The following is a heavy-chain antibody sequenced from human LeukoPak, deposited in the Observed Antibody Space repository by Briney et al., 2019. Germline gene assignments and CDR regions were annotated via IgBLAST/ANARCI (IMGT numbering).Heavy chain of an antibody. CDR3: ARGYCDFWSGYPTADHDY. CDR2: INSDGSST. D-gene: IGHD3-3*01. Sequence: GGSLRLSCAASGFTFSSYWMHWVRQAPGKGLVWVSRINSDGSSTSYADSVKGRFTISRDNAKNTLYLQMNNLRAEDTAVYYCARGYCDFWSGYPTADHDYWGQGTLVTVSS. J-gene: IGHJ4*02. CDR1: GFTFSSYW. V-gene: IGHV3-74*01.